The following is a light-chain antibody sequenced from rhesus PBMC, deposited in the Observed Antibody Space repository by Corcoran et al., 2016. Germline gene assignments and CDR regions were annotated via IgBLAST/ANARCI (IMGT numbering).Light chain of an antibody. Sequence: DIQMSQSPSSLSASVGDKVTITCRASQGISNALAWYQQQPGQAPKLLIYSASSLESGVPSRFSGSRSGTDFTLTISSLKSEDFATYYCQQGDSTPLTFGGGTKVELK. V-gene: IGKV1-33*02. CDR3: QQGDSTPLT. CDR1: QGISNA. J-gene: IGKJ4*01. CDR2: SAS.